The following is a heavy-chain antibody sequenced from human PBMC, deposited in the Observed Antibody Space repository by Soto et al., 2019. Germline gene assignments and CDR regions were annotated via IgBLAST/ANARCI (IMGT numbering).Heavy chain of an antibody. Sequence: PSETLSLTYTVSGGSISSYYWSWIRQPPGKGLEWIGYIYYSGSTNYNPSLKSRVTISVDTSKNQFSLKLSSVTAADTAVYYCARGRLVGGYMDVWGKGTTVTVSS. V-gene: IGHV4-59*08. CDR3: ARGRLVGGYMDV. J-gene: IGHJ6*03. CDR2: IYYSGST. D-gene: IGHD6-19*01. CDR1: GGSISSYY.